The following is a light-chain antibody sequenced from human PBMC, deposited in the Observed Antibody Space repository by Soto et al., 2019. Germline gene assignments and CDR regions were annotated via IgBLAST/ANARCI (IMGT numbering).Light chain of an antibody. J-gene: IGKJ5*01. CDR1: QSVSGY. CDR2: ADS. CDR3: QQRYNWPIT. Sequence: EILFTQSPATLSLSPGETATLSCRASQSVSGYIGWYQQKPGQAPRLLIYADSNRATGIPARFSGSGSGTDFTLTISSLEPEDFSVYYCQQRYNWPITFGQGTRLEIK. V-gene: IGKV3-11*01.